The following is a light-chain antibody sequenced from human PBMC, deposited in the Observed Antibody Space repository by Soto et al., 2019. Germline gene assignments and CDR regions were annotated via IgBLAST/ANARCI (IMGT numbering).Light chain of an antibody. CDR3: QQYGSSPKT. J-gene: IGKJ1*01. CDR1: QSVSSSY. CDR2: GAS. V-gene: IGKV3-20*01. Sequence: EIVLTQSPGTLSLSPGERATLYCRASQSVSSSYLAWYQQKPGQAPRLLIYGASSRATGIPDRFSGSGSGTDFTLTIIRLEPEDFAVYYCQQYGSSPKTFGQGTKVDIK.